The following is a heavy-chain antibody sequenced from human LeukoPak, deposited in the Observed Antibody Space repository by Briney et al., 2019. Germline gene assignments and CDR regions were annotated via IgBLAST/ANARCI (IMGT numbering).Heavy chain of an antibody. J-gene: IGHJ3*01. CDR2: ITTNGGRT. CDR1: GFTFSSYA. CDR3: ARDLVVGATAFDL. D-gene: IGHD1-26*01. Sequence: GGSLRLSCAASGFTFSSYAMHWVRQAPGKGLEYVSAITTNGGRTYYANSVKGRFTISRDNSKNTLYLQMRSLRPEDMAVYYCARDLVVGATAFDLWGEGTLVTVFS. V-gene: IGHV3-64*01.